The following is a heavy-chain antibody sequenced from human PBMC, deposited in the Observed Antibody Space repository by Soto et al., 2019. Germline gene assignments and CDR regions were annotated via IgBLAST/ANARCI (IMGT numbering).Heavy chain of an antibody. CDR1: GGSISRYY. V-gene: IGHV4-59*01. J-gene: IGHJ6*02. CDR3: ARGDRYSGYETLFPPTPKKYGMDV. CDR2: IYYSGST. Sequence: PSETLSLTCTVSGGSISRYYWSWIRQPPGKGLEWIGYIYYSGSTNYNPSLKSRVTISVDTSKNQFSLKLSSVTAADTAVYYCARGDRYSGYETLFPPTPKKYGMDVWGQGTTVTVSS. D-gene: IGHD5-12*01.